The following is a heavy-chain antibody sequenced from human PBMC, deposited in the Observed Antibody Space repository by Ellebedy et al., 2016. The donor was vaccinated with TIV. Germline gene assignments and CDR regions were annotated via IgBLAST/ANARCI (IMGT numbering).Heavy chain of an antibody. CDR3: ARGKERRRRWELHLVTYYFDY. D-gene: IGHD1-26*01. J-gene: IGHJ4*02. Sequence: SVKVSCXASGGTFSSYAISWVRQAPGQGLEWMGGIIPIFGTANYAQKFQGRVTITADESTSTAYMELSSLRSEDTAVYYCARGKERRRRWELHLVTYYFDYWGQGTLVTVSS. CDR1: GGTFSSYA. CDR2: IIPIFGTA. V-gene: IGHV1-69*13.